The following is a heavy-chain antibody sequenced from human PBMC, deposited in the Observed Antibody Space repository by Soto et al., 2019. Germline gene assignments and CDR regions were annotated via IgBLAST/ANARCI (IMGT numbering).Heavy chain of an antibody. V-gene: IGHV1-8*01. J-gene: IGHJ6*02. CDR1: GYTCTSYD. CDR3: ARGPFYDFWSGPYYYYSMDV. CDR2: MNPNSGNT. Sequence: QVQLVQSGAEVKKPGASVKVSCKASGYTCTSYDINWVRQATVQGLEWMGWMNPNSGNTGYAQKSQGRVTMTRNTSISTAYMKLSSLRSEDSAVYYCARGPFYDFWSGPYYYYSMDVWGQGTTVTVSS. D-gene: IGHD3-3*01.